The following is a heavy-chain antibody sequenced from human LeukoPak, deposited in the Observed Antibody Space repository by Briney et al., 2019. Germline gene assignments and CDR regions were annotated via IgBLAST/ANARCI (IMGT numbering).Heavy chain of an antibody. V-gene: IGHV3-53*01. CDR1: GFTVDSNY. CDR2: IYTGGNT. D-gene: IGHD3-22*01. CDR3: ARGDDSGYYDYFDY. J-gene: IGHJ4*02. Sequence: GGSLRLSCAASGFTVDSNYLSWVRQAPGKGLEWVPTIYTGGNTYYAASVKGRFTISRDFSKNTVFLHMSSLRAEDTAMYYCARGDDSGYYDYFDYWGQGALVTVSS.